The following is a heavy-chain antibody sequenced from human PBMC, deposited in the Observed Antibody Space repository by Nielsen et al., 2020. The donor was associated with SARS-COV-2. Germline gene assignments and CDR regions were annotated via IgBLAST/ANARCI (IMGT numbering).Heavy chain of an antibody. D-gene: IGHD3-10*01. V-gene: IGHV3-9*01. CDR1: GFTFEDYA. CDR3: AKDRSTMVRGVMSRRYFDY. CDR2: ISWNSRTR. Sequence: GGSLRLSCVTSGFTFEDYAMHWVRQAPGKGLDLVSGISWNSRTRHYADSLKGRFTISRDNSKNTVYLQMNSLRAEDTAVYYCAKDRSTMVRGVMSRRYFDYWGQGTLVTVSS. J-gene: IGHJ4*02.